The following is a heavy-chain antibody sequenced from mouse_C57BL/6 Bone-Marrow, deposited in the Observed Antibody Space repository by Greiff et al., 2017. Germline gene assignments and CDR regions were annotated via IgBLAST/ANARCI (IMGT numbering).Heavy chain of an antibody. CDR3: ARWGGYYGY. J-gene: IGHJ2*01. CDR1: GYTFTSYW. CDR2: IYPSDSET. D-gene: IGHD2-3*01. V-gene: IGHV1-61*01. Sequence: QVQLQQPGAELVRPGSSVKLSCKASGYTFTSYWMDWVKQRPGQGLEWIGNIYPSDSETHYNQKFKDKATLTVDKASSTAYMQLSSLTSEDSAVYYCARWGGYYGYWSQGTTLTVSS.